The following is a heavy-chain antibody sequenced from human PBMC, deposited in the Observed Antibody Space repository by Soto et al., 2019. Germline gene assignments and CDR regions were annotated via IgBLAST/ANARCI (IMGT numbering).Heavy chain of an antibody. J-gene: IGHJ4*02. CDR3: VVKVPGSDFDY. V-gene: IGHV3-48*01. D-gene: IGHD1-26*01. CDR1: GFTFSNYN. Sequence: GGSLRLSCVASGFTFSNYNMNWVRQAPGKGLEWVSFISSSRSTISYADSVKGRFTISRDNAKNSLYLQMHSLRAEDTAVYYCVVKVPGSDFDYWRQGILVTVSS. CDR2: ISSSRSTI.